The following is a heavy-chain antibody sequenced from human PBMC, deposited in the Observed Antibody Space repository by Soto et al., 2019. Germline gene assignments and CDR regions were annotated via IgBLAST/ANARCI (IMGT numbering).Heavy chain of an antibody. D-gene: IGHD4-17*01. V-gene: IGHV4-30-2*01. CDR1: GDTISTGGYT. Sequence: SETLSLTCDVSGDTISTGGYTWAWIRQPPGKALEWIGHIYHSGNTYYNPSLKSRVTISVDRSKNQFSLKLSSVTAADTAVYYCASGLVTTLHYWGQGTLVTVSS. CDR2: IYHSGNT. CDR3: ASGLVTTLHY. J-gene: IGHJ4*02.